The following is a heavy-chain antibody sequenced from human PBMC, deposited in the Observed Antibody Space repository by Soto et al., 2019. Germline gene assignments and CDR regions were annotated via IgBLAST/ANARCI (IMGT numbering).Heavy chain of an antibody. V-gene: IGHV4-34*01. Sequence: SETLSLTCAVYGGSFSGYYWSWIRQPPGKGLEWIGEINHSGSTNYNPSLKSRVTISVDTSKNQFSLKLSSVTAADTAVYYCARGGLVPINCFDYWGQGTLVTVSS. CDR2: INHSGST. CDR1: GGSFSGYY. CDR3: ARGGLVPINCFDY. D-gene: IGHD3-9*01. J-gene: IGHJ4*02.